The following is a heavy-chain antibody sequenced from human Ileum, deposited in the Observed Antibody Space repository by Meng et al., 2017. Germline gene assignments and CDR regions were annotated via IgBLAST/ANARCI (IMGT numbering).Heavy chain of an antibody. CDR2: IYRGGST. CDR3: ARSGFDWNDAIDS. V-gene: IGHV3-66*02. Sequence: VRMVVAWGVLVQPGGSLILSCTASGFSVSSDYINWVRQAPGKGLEWVSVIYRGGSTYYADSVNGRFTVSRDNSKNTLFLQMNSLRVEDTAVYYCARSGFDWNDAIDSWGQGTLVTVSS. D-gene: IGHD1-1*01. CDR1: GFSVSSDY. J-gene: IGHJ5*01.